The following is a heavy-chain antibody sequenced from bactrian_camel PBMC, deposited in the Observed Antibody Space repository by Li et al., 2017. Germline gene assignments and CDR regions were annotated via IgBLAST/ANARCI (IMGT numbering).Heavy chain of an antibody. V-gene: IGHV3S10*01. CDR2: IDSDGST. CDR1: GYCYRWYG. J-gene: IGHJ4*01. D-gene: IGHD5*01. Sequence: VESGGGSAQAGGSLRLSCAASGYCYRWYGVSWYRQAPGKEREFVSGIDSDGSTRYADSVKGRFTISQDNAKTTVYLQMNSLKAEDTAMYYCARSRFVFRGCDLSTSGYYYGGQGTQVTVS. CDR3: ARSRFVFRGCDLSTSGYYY.